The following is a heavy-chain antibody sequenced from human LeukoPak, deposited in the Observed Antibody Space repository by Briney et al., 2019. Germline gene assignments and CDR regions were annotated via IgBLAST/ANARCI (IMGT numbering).Heavy chain of an antibody. D-gene: IGHD3-9*01. CDR3: ARLPTGYPNWFDA. V-gene: IGHV4-39*01. CDR1: GGSLNFKTNS. J-gene: IGHJ5*02. Sequence: PSETLSLTCTVSGGSLNFKTNSWAWVRQPPGRSLEWIGAVHFSGDIYYNPSVMSRVTISVDRSKNQYFLRLNSLTATGTAIYYCARLPTGYPNWFDAWGRGILVTVSS. CDR2: VHFSGDI.